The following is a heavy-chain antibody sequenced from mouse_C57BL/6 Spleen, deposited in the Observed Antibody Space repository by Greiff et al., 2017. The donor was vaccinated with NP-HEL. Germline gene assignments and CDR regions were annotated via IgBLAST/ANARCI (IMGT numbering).Heavy chain of an antibody. CDR3: ARDDDGYYYAMDY. V-gene: IGHV5-4*01. CDR1: GFTFSSYA. CDR2: ISDGGSYT. Sequence: EVMLVESGGGLVKPGGSLKLSCAASGFTFSSYAMSWVRQTPEKRLEWVATISDGGSYTYYPDNVKGRFTISRDNAKNNLYLQMGHLKSEDTAMYYCARDDDGYYYAMDYWGQGTSVTVSS. J-gene: IGHJ4*01. D-gene: IGHD2-3*01.